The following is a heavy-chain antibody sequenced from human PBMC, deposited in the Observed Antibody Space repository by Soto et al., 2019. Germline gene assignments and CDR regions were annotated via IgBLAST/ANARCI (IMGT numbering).Heavy chain of an antibody. Sequence: LSLTCAVYGGSFSGHSWTWIRQSPGKGLEWIGDINHSGRVNYSPSPKSRVTISLDTSKNQFSLTLSAVTAADTAMYYCSTRAYDTNGYYRFDPWGQGTLVTVSS. V-gene: IGHV4-34*01. CDR1: GGSFSGHS. D-gene: IGHD3-22*01. J-gene: IGHJ5*01. CDR3: STRAYDTNGYYRFDP. CDR2: INHSGRV.